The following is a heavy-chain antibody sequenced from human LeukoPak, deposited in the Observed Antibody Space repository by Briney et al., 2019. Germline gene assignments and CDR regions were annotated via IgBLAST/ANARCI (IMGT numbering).Heavy chain of an antibody. V-gene: IGHV1-18*01. CDR3: ARDIVATSSIYYYYYMDV. CDR1: GYTFTSYG. Sequence: ASVKVSCKASGYTFTSYGISWVRQAPGQGLEWMGWISAYNGNTNYAQKLQGRVTMTTDTSTSTAYMELRSLRSDDTAVYYCARDIVATSSIYYYYYMDVWGKGTTVTVSS. J-gene: IGHJ6*03. D-gene: IGHD5-12*01. CDR2: ISAYNGNT.